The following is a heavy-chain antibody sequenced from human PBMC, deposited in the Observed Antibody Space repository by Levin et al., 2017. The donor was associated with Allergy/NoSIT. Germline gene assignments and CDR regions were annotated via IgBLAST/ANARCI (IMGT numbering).Heavy chain of an antibody. V-gene: IGHV6-1*01. CDR2: TYYRSKWYN. CDR1: GDSVSSNSAA. Sequence: SQTLSLTCAISGDSVSSNSAAWNWIRQSPSRGLEWLGRTYYRSKWYNDYAVSVKSRITINPDTSKNQFSLQLNSVTPEDTAVYYCARGKCSGGSCYRSLPDYWGQGTLVTVSS. D-gene: IGHD2-15*01. CDR3: ARGKCSGGSCYRSLPDY. J-gene: IGHJ4*02.